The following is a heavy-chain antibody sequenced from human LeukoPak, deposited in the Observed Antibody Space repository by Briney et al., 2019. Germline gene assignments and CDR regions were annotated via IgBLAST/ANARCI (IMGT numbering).Heavy chain of an antibody. CDR3: ARTYSSGWYRHVRYYYGMDV. Sequence: GGSLRLSCAASGFTFSSYGMHWVRQAPGKALEWVAVIWYDGSNKYYADSVKGRFTISRDNSKNTLYLQMNSLRAEDTAVYYCARTYSSGWYRHVRYYYGMDVWGQGTTVTVSS. J-gene: IGHJ6*02. CDR1: GFTFSSYG. V-gene: IGHV3-33*01. CDR2: IWYDGSNK. D-gene: IGHD6-19*01.